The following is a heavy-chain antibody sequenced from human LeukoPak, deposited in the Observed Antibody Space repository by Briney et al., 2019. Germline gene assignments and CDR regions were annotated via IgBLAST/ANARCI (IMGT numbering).Heavy chain of an antibody. CDR2: IRWNGGSR. D-gene: IGHD2-21*01. Sequence: PGGSLRLSCTASGFKFSDYGMTWVRQAPGKGLEWVAFIRWNGGSRCYADSVRGRFTIYRDNAKNTLYLQMNSLRAEDTAVYYCARAGKPPAYSDYYYYKDVWGNGNTVTVSS. CDR3: ARAGKPPAYSDYYYYKDV. J-gene: IGHJ6*03. CDR1: GFKFSDYG. V-gene: IGHV3-20*04.